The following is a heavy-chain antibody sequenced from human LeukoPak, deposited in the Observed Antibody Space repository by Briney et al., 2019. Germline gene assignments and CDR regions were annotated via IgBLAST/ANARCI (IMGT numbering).Heavy chain of an antibody. J-gene: IGHJ4*02. CDR1: GASISSTSYY. D-gene: IGHD3-10*01. CDR3: ARIGVRSVIIIRVFDY. Sequence: PSETLSLTCSVSGASISSTSYYWGWIRRPPGKGLEWIGSISYSGTTFYSPSLESRVTISADTSKNQFSLKLSSVTATDTAVYYYARIGVRSVIIIRVFDYWGQGIRVNVSS. V-gene: IGHV4-39*07. CDR2: ISYSGTT.